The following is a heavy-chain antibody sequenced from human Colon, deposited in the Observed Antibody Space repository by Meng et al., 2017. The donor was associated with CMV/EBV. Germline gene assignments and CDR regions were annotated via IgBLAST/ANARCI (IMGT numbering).Heavy chain of an antibody. CDR1: GFTFSNYY. V-gene: IGHV1-46*01. J-gene: IGHJ4*02. CDR2: INPSSGNI. D-gene: IGHD3-16*01. Sequence: CKSSGFTFSNYYTLWVRQAPGQGPEWMGTINPSSGNIVYAQGFRGRVTLAADTSTTTVYMDLHSLTPEDTAVYYGARELQGAGDVDFWGQGTLVTVSS. CDR3: ARELQGAGDVDF.